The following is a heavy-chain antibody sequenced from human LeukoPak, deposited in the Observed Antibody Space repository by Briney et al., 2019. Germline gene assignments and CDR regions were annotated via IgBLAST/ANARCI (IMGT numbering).Heavy chain of an antibody. Sequence: SVNVSCKPSGGTFISYAISWVRQAPGQGLEWMGGIIPIFGTANYAQKFQGRVTITTDESTSTAYMELSSLRSEDTAVYYCARDVTSIVVVTANYGDQIGDAFDIWGQGTMVTVSS. D-gene: IGHD2-21*02. CDR1: GGTFISYA. CDR3: ARDVTSIVVVTANYGDQIGDAFDI. J-gene: IGHJ3*02. V-gene: IGHV1-69*05. CDR2: IIPIFGTA.